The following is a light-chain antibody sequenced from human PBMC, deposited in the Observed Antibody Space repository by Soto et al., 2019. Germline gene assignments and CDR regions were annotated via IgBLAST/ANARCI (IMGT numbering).Light chain of an antibody. CDR3: TSYASSITVV. J-gene: IGLJ2*01. CDR1: SSDVGGYNH. CDR2: EVT. Sequence: QSALAQPASVSGSPGQSITISCTGTSSDVGGYNHVSWYQQHPGRAPKLIIYEVTNLPSGVSNRFSGSKSGNTASLTISGLQAEDEADYYCTSYASSITVVFGGGTKLTVL. V-gene: IGLV2-14*01.